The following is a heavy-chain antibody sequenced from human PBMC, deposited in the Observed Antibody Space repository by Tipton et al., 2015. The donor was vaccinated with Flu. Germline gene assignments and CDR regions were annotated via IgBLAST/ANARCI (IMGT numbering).Heavy chain of an antibody. J-gene: IGHJ6*02. Sequence: PLRLSCAASGFTFSSYAMHWVRQAPGKGLEWVAVISYDGSNKYYADSVKGRFTISRDNSKNTLYLQMNSLRAEDTAVYYCARDPAGGPGWELANYYYYGMDVWGQGTTVTVSS. CDR3: ARDPAGGPGWELANYYYYGMDV. V-gene: IGHV3-30-3*01. CDR1: GFTFSSYA. CDR2: ISYDGSNK. D-gene: IGHD1-26*01.